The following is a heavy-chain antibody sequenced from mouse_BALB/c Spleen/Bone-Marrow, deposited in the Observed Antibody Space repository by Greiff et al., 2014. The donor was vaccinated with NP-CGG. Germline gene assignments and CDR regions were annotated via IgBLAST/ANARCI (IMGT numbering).Heavy chain of an antibody. D-gene: IGHD1-1*01. CDR2: LWRGGST. CDR3: AKGHYGSSPFAY. V-gene: IGHV2-5-1*01. CDR1: GSSLTNYG. J-gene: IGHJ3*01. Sequence: QVQLKESGPSLVQPSQSLSITCTVSGSSLTNYGVYWVRQSPGKGLEWLGVLWRGGSTDYNAAFMSRLSITKDNSKSQVLFKMNSLQADDTAIYYCAKGHYGSSPFAYWGQGTLVTVSA.